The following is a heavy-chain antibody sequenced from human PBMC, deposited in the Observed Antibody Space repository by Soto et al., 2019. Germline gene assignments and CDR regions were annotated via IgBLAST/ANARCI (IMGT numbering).Heavy chain of an antibody. CDR3: ATLYDYIWGSYRRPPYYFDY. Sequence: EGQLLESGGGLVQPGGSLRLSCAASGFTFSTYTMSWVRQAPGMGLEWVSGISGSGYTYYADSVKGRFTISRDNSRNTVYLQMDNLGAEDTAIYYCATLYDYIWGSYRRPPYYFDYWGQGTLVTVSS. J-gene: IGHJ4*02. CDR1: GFTFSTYT. V-gene: IGHV3-23*01. D-gene: IGHD3-16*02. CDR2: ISGSGYT.